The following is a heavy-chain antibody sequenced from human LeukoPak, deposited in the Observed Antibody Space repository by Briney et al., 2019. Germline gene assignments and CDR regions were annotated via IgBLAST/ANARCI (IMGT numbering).Heavy chain of an antibody. CDR1: GYTFTGYY. CDR2: INPNSGGT. D-gene: IGHD1-26*01. V-gene: IGHV1-2*02. CDR3: ARGGMGTTSY. J-gene: IGHJ4*02. Sequence: ASVTVSCKASGYTFTGYYMHWVRRAPGQGLEWMGWINPNSGGTNYGQKFQGRVTMTRDTSISTAYMELSSARSDDTAVYYCARGGMGTTSYWGQGTLVTVSS.